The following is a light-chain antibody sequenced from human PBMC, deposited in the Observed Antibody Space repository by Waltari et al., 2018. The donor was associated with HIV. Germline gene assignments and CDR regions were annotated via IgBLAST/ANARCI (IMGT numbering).Light chain of an antibody. CDR2: KAS. CDR3: QQYNSYSRT. Sequence: DIQMTQSPSILSASVGDRVTITCRASQSISTWLAWYQQKPGKAPKLLIYKASTLETGVPSRFRGSGYGTEFTLTISSLQPDDLATYYCQQYNSYSRTFGQGTKVEIK. V-gene: IGKV1-5*03. J-gene: IGKJ1*01. CDR1: QSISTW.